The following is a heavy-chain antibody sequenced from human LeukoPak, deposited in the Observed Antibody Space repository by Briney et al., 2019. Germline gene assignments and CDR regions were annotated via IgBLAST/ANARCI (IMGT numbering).Heavy chain of an antibody. J-gene: IGHJ4*02. D-gene: IGHD1-26*01. CDR3: ARDTRTFDY. CDR2: INSDGSTT. CDR1: GFTFSSYW. V-gene: IGHV3-74*01. Sequence: AGGSLRLSCAASGFTFSSYWMHRVRQAPGKGLVWVSNINSDGSTTTYADSVKGRFTISRDNAENTLYLQMNSLRAEDTAVYYCARDTRTFDYWGQGTLVTVSS.